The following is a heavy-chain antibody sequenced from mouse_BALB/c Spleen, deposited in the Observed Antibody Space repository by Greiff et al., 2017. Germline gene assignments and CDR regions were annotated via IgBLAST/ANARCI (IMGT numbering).Heavy chain of an antibody. CDR2: INPSNGRT. J-gene: IGHJ3*01. CDR1: GYTFTSYW. Sequence: QVQLKQPGAELVKPGASVKLSCKASGYTFTSYWMHWVKQRPGQGLEWIGEINPSNGRTNYNEKFKSKATLTVDKSSSTAYMQLSSLTSEDSAVYYCARPYYEGFAYWGQGTLVTVSA. D-gene: IGHD2-10*01. CDR3: ARPYYEGFAY. V-gene: IGHV1S81*02.